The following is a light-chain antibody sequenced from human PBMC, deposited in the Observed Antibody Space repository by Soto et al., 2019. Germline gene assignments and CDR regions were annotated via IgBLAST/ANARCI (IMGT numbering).Light chain of an antibody. CDR1: QSVSSD. CDR3: QHSNDWPLT. CDR2: GAS. Sequence: IVMTQSPATLSLSPGERATLSCRATQSVSSDLAWYQQRPGQAPRLLIYGASTRATGIPARFSGSGSVTEFTLTISVLQSEDVAVYYCQHSNDWPLTFGGGTEVEIK. V-gene: IGKV3-15*01. J-gene: IGKJ4*01.